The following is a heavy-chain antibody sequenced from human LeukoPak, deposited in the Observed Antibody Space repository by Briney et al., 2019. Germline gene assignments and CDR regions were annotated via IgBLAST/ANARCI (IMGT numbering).Heavy chain of an antibody. Sequence: SETLSLTCTVSGGSISSYYWSWIRQPPGKGLEWIGYIYYSGSTNYNPSLKSRVTISVDTSKDQFSLKLSSVTAADTAVYYCARDRALNYGGNSWYFDLWGRGTLVTVSS. CDR1: GGSISSYY. D-gene: IGHD4-23*01. CDR2: IYYSGST. V-gene: IGHV4-59*01. CDR3: ARDRALNYGGNSWYFDL. J-gene: IGHJ2*01.